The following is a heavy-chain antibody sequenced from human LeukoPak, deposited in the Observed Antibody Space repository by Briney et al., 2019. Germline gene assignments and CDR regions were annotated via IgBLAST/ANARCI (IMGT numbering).Heavy chain of an antibody. CDR3: ASGHNKNVVVIVY. Sequence: SETLSLTCTVSGRSISSSSYYWGWIRQPPGKGLEWIGSIYYSGSTYYNPSLKSRVTISVDTSKNQFSLKLSSVTAADTAVYYCASGHNKNVVVIVYWGQGTLVTVSS. CDR2: IYYSGST. CDR1: GRSISSSSYY. J-gene: IGHJ4*02. D-gene: IGHD2-21*01. V-gene: IGHV4-39*01.